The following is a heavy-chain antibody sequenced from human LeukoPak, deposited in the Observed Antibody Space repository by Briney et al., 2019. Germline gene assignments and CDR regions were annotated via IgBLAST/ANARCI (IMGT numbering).Heavy chain of an antibody. CDR3: ASIVGALYYYGMDV. CDR2: IYYSGST. V-gene: IGHV4-39*07. Sequence: SETLSLTCTISGGSISSSSYHWGWIRQPPGKGLEWIGSIYYSGSTYYNPSLKSRVTISVDTSKNQFSLKLSSVTAADTAVYYCASIVGALYYYGMDVWGQGTTVTVSS. CDR1: GGSISSSSYH. J-gene: IGHJ6*02. D-gene: IGHD1-26*01.